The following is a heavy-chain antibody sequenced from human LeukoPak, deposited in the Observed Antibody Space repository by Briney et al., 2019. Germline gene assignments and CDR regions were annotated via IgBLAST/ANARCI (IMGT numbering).Heavy chain of an antibody. CDR2: INPRGSST. D-gene: IGHD1-26*01. CDR3: ARDIATTRAFDI. Sequence: ASVKVSCKASGYSFTSHYMHWVRQAPGQGLEWLGLINPRGSSTLYAQKFQGRVTMTRDTSTSTVYMELSSLRSEDTAVYYCARDIATTRAFDIWGQGTMVTVSS. V-gene: IGHV1-46*01. CDR1: GYSFTSHY. J-gene: IGHJ3*02.